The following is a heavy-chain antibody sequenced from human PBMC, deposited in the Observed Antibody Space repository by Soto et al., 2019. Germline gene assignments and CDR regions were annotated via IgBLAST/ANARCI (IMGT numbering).Heavy chain of an antibody. J-gene: IGHJ6*02. Sequence: QPGGSLRLSCGASGFTFSRYGMHWVRQAPGKGLEWVVVISYDGSNKYYVDSVKGRFSISRDNSKNTLYLQMNSLRAEDTAVYYCVGSYDSSGRYYYAMDVWGQGTTVTVSS. D-gene: IGHD3-22*01. CDR3: VGSYDSSGRYYYAMDV. CDR1: GFTFSRYG. V-gene: IGHV3-30*03. CDR2: ISYDGSNK.